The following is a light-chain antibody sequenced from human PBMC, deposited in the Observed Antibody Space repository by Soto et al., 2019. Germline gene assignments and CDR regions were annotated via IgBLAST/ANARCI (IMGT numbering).Light chain of an antibody. CDR3: QRRGKWPRS. CDR1: QSVDRY. J-gene: IGKJ2*04. CDR2: DAY. Sequence: VLTQAPDTLSLSPGETATLCCRASQSVDRYVGWYQLKVGQAPRRLIYDAYTRATGVGARFTGSGSATDFRLTITRLEPEDFAVYYCQRRGKWPRSFGPGNKVE. V-gene: IGKV3-11*01.